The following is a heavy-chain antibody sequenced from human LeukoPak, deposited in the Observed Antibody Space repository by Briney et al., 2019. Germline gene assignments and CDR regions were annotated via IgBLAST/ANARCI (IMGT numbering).Heavy chain of an antibody. CDR1: GFTFSSYW. J-gene: IGHJ4*02. V-gene: IGHV3-7*03. CDR3: ARKGYNWNDDY. Sequence: GGSLRLSCEASGFTFSSYWMSWVRQAPGKGLEWVANIKTDGSEKYYVDSVKGRFTISRDNAKNSLYLQMNSLRAEDTAVYYCARKGYNWNDDYWGQGTLVTVSS. CDR2: IKTDGSEK. D-gene: IGHD1-20*01.